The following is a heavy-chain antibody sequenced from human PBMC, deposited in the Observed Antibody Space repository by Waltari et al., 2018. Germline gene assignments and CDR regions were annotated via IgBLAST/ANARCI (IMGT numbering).Heavy chain of an antibody. CDR1: GGSISSYY. J-gene: IGHJ4*02. CDR3: ARDVGDCSGGSCSFAFDY. CDR2: ISTSGST. Sequence: QVQLQESGPGLVKPSETLSLTCTVPGGSISSYYWSWIRQPAGKGLEWIGRISTSGSTNYNPCRKIRFTMSVDTSKNQVALKLSSVTGAETAVYYCARDVGDCSGGSCSFAFDYWGQGTLVTVSS. V-gene: IGHV4-4*07. D-gene: IGHD2-15*01.